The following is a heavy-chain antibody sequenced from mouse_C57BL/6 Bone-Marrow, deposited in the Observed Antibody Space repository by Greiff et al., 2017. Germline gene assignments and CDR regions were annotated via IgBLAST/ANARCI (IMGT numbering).Heavy chain of an antibody. CDR3: ARWIRAY. J-gene: IGHJ3*01. Sequence: QVQLQQPGTELVKPGASVKLSCKASGYTFTSYWMHWVQQRPGQGLEWIGNINPSIGGTNYNEWFKSKDNRTGEEDSSTGYMQLSSLTSEDSAVYYCARWIRAYWGQGTLVTVSA. CDR2: INPSIGGT. CDR1: GYTFTSYW. D-gene: IGHD2-4*01. V-gene: IGHV1-53*01.